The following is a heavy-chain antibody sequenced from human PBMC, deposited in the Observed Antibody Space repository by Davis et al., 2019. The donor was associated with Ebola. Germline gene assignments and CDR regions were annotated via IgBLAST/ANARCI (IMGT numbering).Heavy chain of an antibody. CDR1: GGSISSYY. Sequence: MPSETLSLTCTVSGGSISSYYWSWIRQPPGKGLEWIGYIDYSGSTNYNPSLKSRVTISVDTSKNQFSLTLSSVTAADTAVYYCARGGYSRSWFYWGQGTLVTVSS. J-gene: IGHJ4*02. CDR3: ARGGYSRSWFY. CDR2: IDYSGST. V-gene: IGHV4-59*12. D-gene: IGHD6-13*01.